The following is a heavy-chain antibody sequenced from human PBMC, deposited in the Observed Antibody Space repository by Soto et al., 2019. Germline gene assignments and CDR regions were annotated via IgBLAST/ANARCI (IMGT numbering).Heavy chain of an antibody. CDR2: IYYSGST. V-gene: IGHV4-31*03. D-gene: IGHD5-18*01. CDR3: ARGTPTTAMPYFDY. J-gene: IGHJ4*02. CDR1: GGSISSGGYY. Sequence: NPSETLSLTCTVSGGSISSGGYYWSWIRQHPGKGLEWIGYIYYSGSTYYNPSLKSRVTISVDTSKNQFSLKLSSVTAADTAVYYCARGTPTTAMPYFDYWGQGALVTVSS.